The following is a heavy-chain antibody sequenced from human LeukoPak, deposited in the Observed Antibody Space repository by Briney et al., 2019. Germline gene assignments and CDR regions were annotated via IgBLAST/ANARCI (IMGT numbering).Heavy chain of an antibody. CDR3: TRESGYYYDSSGLNY. V-gene: IGHV3-49*04. CDR1: GFTFGDYA. CDR2: IRSKAYGGTT. Sequence: QPGRSLLLSCTASGFTFGDYAMSWVRQAPGKGLEWGGFIRSKAYGGTTEYAASVKGRFTISRDDSKSIAYLQMNSLKTEDTAVYYCTRESGYYYDSSGLNYWGQGTLVTVSS. J-gene: IGHJ4*02. D-gene: IGHD3-22*01.